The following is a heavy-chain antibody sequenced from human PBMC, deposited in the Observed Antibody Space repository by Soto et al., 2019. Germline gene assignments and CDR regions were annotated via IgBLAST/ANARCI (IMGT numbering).Heavy chain of an antibody. J-gene: IGHJ4*02. CDR1: GFTVSTKY. V-gene: IGHV3-66*01. CDR2: IYSGGST. CDR3: ARDPWAADY. D-gene: IGHD3-16*01. Sequence: EVQLVESGGGLVQPGGSLRLSCAASGFTVSTKYMSWVRQAPGKGLEWVSGIYSGGSTFYAVYVRGRFTISRDNSKNTVNLQMNSLRAEDTAVYYCARDPWAADYWGQGTLVTVSS.